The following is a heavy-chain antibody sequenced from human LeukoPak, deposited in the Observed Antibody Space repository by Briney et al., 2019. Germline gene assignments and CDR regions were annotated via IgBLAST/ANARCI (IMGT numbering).Heavy chain of an antibody. J-gene: IGHJ4*02. CDR2: ISGSGGRT. V-gene: IGHV3-23*01. Sequence: PGGSLRLSCAASGFTFSSYAMSWVRQAPGKGLEWVSGISGSGGRTDYADSVKGRFSISRDNSKNTLYLQMNSLRAEDTAVYYCAVSMIAFDFWGQGTLVTVSS. D-gene: IGHD3-22*01. CDR1: GFTFSSYA. CDR3: AVSMIAFDF.